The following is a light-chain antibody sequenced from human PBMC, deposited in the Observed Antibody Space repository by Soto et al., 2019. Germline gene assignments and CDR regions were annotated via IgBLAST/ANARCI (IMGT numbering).Light chain of an antibody. V-gene: IGKV3-11*01. CDR3: QQRSNWPPRT. Sequence: EIVLTQSPATLSLSPGERATLSCRASQSVSTYLAWYQQKPGQAPRLLIYDASNRATGIPGRFSGSGYGTDFTLTISSLEPEDFAVYYCQQRSNWPPRTFGQGTKLEIK. CDR1: QSVSTY. J-gene: IGKJ2*01. CDR2: DAS.